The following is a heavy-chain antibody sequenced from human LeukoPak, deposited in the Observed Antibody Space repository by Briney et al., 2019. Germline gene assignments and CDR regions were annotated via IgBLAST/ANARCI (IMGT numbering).Heavy chain of an antibody. D-gene: IGHD3-22*01. CDR2: INHSGYT. J-gene: IGHJ4*02. CDR1: GGSFSGYH. CDR3: ARHPPYYYDSSGYSRDY. Sequence: PSETLSLTCAVYGGSFSGYHWTWIRQPPGKGLEWIGEINHSGYTNYNPSVQSRVTISVDTSKNQFSLKLSSVTAADTAVYYCARHPPYYYDSSGYSRDYWGQGTLVTVSS. V-gene: IGHV4-34*01.